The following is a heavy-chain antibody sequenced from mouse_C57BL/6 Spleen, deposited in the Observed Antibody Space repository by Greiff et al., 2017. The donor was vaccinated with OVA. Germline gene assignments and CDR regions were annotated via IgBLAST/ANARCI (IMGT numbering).Heavy chain of an antibody. CDR1: GFTFTDYY. J-gene: IGHJ4*01. CDR2: IRNKANGYTT. Sequence: EVQLVESGGGLVQPGGSLSLSCAASGFTFTDYYMSWVRQPPGKALEWLGFIRNKANGYTTEYSASVKGRFTISRDNSQSILYLQINALRAADSATYYCASHSSSYVYYYAMDYWGQGTSVTVSS. D-gene: IGHD3-2*02. CDR3: ASHSSSYVYYYAMDY. V-gene: IGHV7-3*01.